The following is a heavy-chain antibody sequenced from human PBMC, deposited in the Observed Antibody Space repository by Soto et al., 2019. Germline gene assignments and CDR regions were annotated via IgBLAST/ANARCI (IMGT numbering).Heavy chain of an antibody. CDR1: GYTFTSNY. CDR2: INPGGGAT. V-gene: IGHV1-46*03. D-gene: IGHD6-13*01. J-gene: IGHJ4*02. Sequence: GASVKVSCKASGYTFTSNYMHWVRQAPGLGLEWMGIINPGGGATTYAQKFQGRVTLTRDTSTTTVYMELSSLRSEDTAVYFCARARSLTAVAGKLNNHFDHWGQGTLVTVSS. CDR3: ARARSLTAVAGKLNNHFDH.